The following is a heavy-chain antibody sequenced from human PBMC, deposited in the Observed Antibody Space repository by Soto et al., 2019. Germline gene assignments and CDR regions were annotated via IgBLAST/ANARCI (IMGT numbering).Heavy chain of an antibody. D-gene: IGHD3-22*01. CDR2: ISSSSSTI. J-gene: IGHJ4*02. CDR1: GFTFSSYS. V-gene: IGHV3-48*01. Sequence: EVQLVESGGGLVQPGGSLRLSCAASGFTFSSYSMNWVRQAPGKGLEWVSYISSSSSTIYYADSVKGRFTISRDNAKNSLYLQRNSLRAGDTAVYYCARGAYYYDSSGLSYGGQGTLVTVSS. CDR3: ARGAYYYDSSGLSY.